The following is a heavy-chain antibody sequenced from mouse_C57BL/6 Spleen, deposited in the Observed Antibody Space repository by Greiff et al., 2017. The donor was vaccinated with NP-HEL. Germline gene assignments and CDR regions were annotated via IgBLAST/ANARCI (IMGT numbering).Heavy chain of an antibody. V-gene: IGHV1-80*01. CDR1: GYAFSSYW. Sequence: QVQLQQSGAELVKPGASVKISCKASGYAFSSYWMNWVKQRPGKGLEWIGQIYPGDGDTNYNGKFKGKATLTADKSSSTAYMQLSSLTSEDSAVYFCARSRYYGSENYWGQGTTLTVSS. J-gene: IGHJ2*01. D-gene: IGHD1-1*01. CDR2: IYPGDGDT. CDR3: ARSRYYGSENY.